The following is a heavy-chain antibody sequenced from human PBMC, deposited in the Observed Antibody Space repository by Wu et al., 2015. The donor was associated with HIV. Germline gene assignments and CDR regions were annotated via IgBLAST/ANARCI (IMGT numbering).Heavy chain of an antibody. D-gene: IGHD1-1*01. CDR1: GYTFTGYY. Sequence: QVQLVQSGAEVKKPGASVKVSCKASGYTFTGYYMHWVRQAPGQGLEWMGWINDDTGDTKYAQRFQGRVTMTRDTSIGTAYMELRRLTSDDLAVYYCVRRQNWNLNNYHFDYWGQGTLVTVSS. CDR3: VRRQNWNLNNYHFDY. CDR2: INDDTGDT. J-gene: IGHJ4*02. V-gene: IGHV1-2*02.